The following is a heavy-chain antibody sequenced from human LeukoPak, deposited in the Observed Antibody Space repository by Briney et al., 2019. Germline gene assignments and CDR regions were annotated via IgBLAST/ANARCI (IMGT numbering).Heavy chain of an antibody. D-gene: IGHD1-7*01. CDR1: GFTFSSYA. Sequence: GRSLRLSCAASGFTFSSYAMHWVRQAPGKGLEWVAVISYDGSNKYYADSVKGRFTISRDNSKNTLYLQMNSLRAEDTAVYYCARDRRELELLYYYYYMDVWGKGPRSPSP. V-gene: IGHV3-30*01. CDR3: ARDRRELELLYYYYYMDV. J-gene: IGHJ6*03. CDR2: ISYDGSNK.